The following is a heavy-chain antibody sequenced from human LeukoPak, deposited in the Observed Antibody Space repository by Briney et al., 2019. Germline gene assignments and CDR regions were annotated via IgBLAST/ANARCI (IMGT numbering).Heavy chain of an antibody. D-gene: IGHD5-18*01. J-gene: IGHJ4*02. V-gene: IGHV4-39*01. CDR2: IYDSGST. CDR3: ARGRIRGYSYGYGY. Sequence: SETLSLTCTVSGGSIRSSYYYWGWIRQPPGKGLEWIGSIYDSGSTYYNPSLKSRVTISVDTSKNQFSLKLNSVTAADTAVYYCARGRIRGYSYGYGYWGQGTLVTVSS. CDR1: GGSIRSSYYY.